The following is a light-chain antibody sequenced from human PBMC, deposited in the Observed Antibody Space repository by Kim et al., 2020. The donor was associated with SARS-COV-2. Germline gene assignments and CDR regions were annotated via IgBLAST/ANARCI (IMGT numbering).Light chain of an antibody. Sequence: PRKTAKVSCGGDGIGSKSVHWYQQKSGQPPVLVIYYDSDQPSGIPERFSGSNSGNTATLTISRVEAGDEADYYCQVWDSSSDHRVVFGGGTQLTVL. V-gene: IGLV3-21*04. CDR3: QVWDSSSDHRVV. CDR1: GIGSKS. J-gene: IGLJ2*01. CDR2: YDS.